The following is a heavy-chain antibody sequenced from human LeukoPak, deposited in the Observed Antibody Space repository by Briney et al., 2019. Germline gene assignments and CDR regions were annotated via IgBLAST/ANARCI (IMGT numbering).Heavy chain of an antibody. CDR1: AGSFSGYY. CDR3: ATPRDYDSSGYYTFDY. Sequence: SETLSLTCADYAGSFSGYYWSWIRQPPGKGLEWIGEINHSGSTNYNPSLKSRVTISVDTSKNQFSLKLSSVTAADTAVYYCATPRDYDSSGYYTFDYWGQGTLVTVSS. V-gene: IGHV4-34*01. D-gene: IGHD3-22*01. CDR2: INHSGST. J-gene: IGHJ4*02.